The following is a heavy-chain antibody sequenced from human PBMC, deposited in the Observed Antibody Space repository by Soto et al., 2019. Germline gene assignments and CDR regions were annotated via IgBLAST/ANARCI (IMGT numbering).Heavy chain of an antibody. CDR2: ISAYNGNT. D-gene: IGHD3-9*01. CDR3: ARVLWDIVTGYWFDAY. Sequence: ASVKVSCKASGCTFTSYGISWVRQAPGQGLEWMGWISAYNGNTNYAQKLQGRVTMTTDTSTSTAYMELRSLRSDDTAVYYCARVLWDIVTGYWFDAYSGQGTLVTVSS. J-gene: IGHJ4*02. CDR1: GCTFTSYG. V-gene: IGHV1-18*04.